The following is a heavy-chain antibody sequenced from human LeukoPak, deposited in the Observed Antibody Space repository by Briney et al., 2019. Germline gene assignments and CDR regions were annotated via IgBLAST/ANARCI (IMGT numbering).Heavy chain of an antibody. CDR3: ARDKRELRQVGAFDI. CDR1: GGSISSYY. V-gene: IGHV4-4*07. D-gene: IGHD1-26*01. CDR2: IYTSGST. Sequence: SETLSLTCTVSGGSISSYYWSWIRQPAGKGLEWIGRIYTSGSTNYNPSLKSRVTMSVDTSKNQFSLKLSSVTAADTAMYYCARDKRELRQVGAFDIWGQGTMVTVSS. J-gene: IGHJ3*02.